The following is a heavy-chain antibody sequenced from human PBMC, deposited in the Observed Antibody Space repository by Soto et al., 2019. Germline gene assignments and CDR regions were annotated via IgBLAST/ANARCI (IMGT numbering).Heavy chain of an antibody. CDR1: GFIFGDHV. J-gene: IGHJ5*02. V-gene: IGHV3-23*04. D-gene: IGHD1-1*01. CDR3: ARGTHSYSWRHELDA. Sequence: EVQLVESGGRLVQRGGSLRLSCSGSGFIFGDHVMDWVRQAPGKGLEWVAGISGSGNSPFFRDSVKGRFTISRDNSKNTVYLEMNNLRDEDSAMYFCARGTHSYSWRHELDAWGQGTLVTVSS. CDR2: ISGSGNSP.